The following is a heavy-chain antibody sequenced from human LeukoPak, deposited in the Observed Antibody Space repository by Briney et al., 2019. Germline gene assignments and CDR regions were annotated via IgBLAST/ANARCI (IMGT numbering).Heavy chain of an antibody. CDR1: GFSLSSYR. V-gene: IGHV3-21*04. CDR3: TRDRYGD. CDR2: ISSTSSSI. Sequence: GGSLRLSCAASGFSLSSYRMNWVRQAPGKGLEWVSSISSTSSSIYYADSVKGRFTISRDNAKNSLYLQMNSLRVEDTAVYYCTRDRYGDWGQGTLVTVSS. J-gene: IGHJ4*02. D-gene: IGHD5-18*01.